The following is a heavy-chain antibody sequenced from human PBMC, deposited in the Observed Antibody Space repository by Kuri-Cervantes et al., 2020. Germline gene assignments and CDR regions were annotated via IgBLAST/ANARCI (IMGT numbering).Heavy chain of an antibody. Sequence: GGSLRLSCAASGFTFSSYAMSWVRQAPGKGLEWVSAISGSGGTKYYADSVKGRFTISRDNSKNTLYLQMNSLRAEDTAVYYCARAPRFARGDRDYFDYWGQGTQVTVSS. CDR3: ARAPRFARGDRDYFDY. CDR1: GFTFSSYA. CDR2: ISGSGGTK. V-gene: IGHV3-23*01. D-gene: IGHD3-10*01. J-gene: IGHJ4*02.